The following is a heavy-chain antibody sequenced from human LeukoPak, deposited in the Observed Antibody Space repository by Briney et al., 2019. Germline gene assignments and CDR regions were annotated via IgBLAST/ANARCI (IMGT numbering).Heavy chain of an antibody. J-gene: IGHJ6*03. CDR3: AREINTVTSYYYYYYMDV. CDR1: GFTFSSYS. Sequence: VGSLRLSCAASGFTFSSYSMNWVRQAPGKGLEWVSYISSSSSTIYYADSVKGRFTISRDNAKNSLYLQMNSLRAEDTAVYYCAREINTVTSYYYYYYMDVWGKGTTVTVSS. D-gene: IGHD4-11*01. CDR2: ISSSSSTI. V-gene: IGHV3-48*01.